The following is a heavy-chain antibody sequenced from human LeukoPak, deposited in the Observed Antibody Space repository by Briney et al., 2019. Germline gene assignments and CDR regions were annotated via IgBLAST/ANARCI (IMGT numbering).Heavy chain of an antibody. CDR3: AREQRMYYDILTGYYHPNYFDY. J-gene: IGHJ4*02. V-gene: IGHV4-61*02. CDR1: GGSISSGSYY. Sequence: SETLSITCTVSGGSISSGSYYWSWIRQPAGKGLEWIGRIYTSGSTNYNPSLKSRVTISVDTSKNQFSLKLSSVTAADTAVYYCAREQRMYYDILTGYYHPNYFDYWGQGTLVTVSS. D-gene: IGHD3-9*01. CDR2: IYTSGST.